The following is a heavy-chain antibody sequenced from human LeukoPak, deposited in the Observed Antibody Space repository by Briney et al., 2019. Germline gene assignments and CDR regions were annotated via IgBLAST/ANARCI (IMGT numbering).Heavy chain of an antibody. Sequence: PSETLSLTCAVSGYSISSGYYWGWIRQPPGKGLEWIGSIYHSGSTYYNPSLKSRVTISVDTPKNQFSLKLSSVTAADTAVYYCARSPLSSTSLQYYFDYWGQGTLVTVSS. CDR2: IYHSGST. D-gene: IGHD2-2*01. CDR1: GYSISSGYY. V-gene: IGHV4-38-2*01. J-gene: IGHJ4*02. CDR3: ARSPLSSTSLQYYFDY.